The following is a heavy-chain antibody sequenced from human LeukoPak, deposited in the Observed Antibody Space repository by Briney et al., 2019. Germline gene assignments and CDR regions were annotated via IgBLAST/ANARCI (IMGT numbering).Heavy chain of an antibody. J-gene: IGHJ4*02. D-gene: IGHD1-1*01. Sequence: PSETLSLSCTVSGGSFDSNSYCWTWVRQPPGKRPEWIGTIYTSELTYYNPSLSSRVTISADTSKNQFSLTLNSVTAADTAVYYCSRALDSYKLGNYWGQGTLVTVSS. CDR1: GGSFDSNSYC. V-gene: IGHV4-39*01. CDR2: IYTSELT. CDR3: SRALDSYKLGNY.